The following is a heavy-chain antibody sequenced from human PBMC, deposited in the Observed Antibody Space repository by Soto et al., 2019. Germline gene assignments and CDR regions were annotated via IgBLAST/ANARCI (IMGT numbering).Heavy chain of an antibody. D-gene: IGHD4-17*01. V-gene: IGHV4-31*03. J-gene: IGHJ4*02. CDR1: GGSISSGGYY. Sequence: SETLSLTCTVSGGSISSGGYYWSWIRQHPGKGLEWIGYIYYSGSTYYNPSLKSRVTISVDTSKNQFSLKLSSVTAADTAVYYCARTVTTFLRVLYFDYWGQGTLVTVSS. CDR2: IYYSGST. CDR3: ARTVTTFLRVLYFDY.